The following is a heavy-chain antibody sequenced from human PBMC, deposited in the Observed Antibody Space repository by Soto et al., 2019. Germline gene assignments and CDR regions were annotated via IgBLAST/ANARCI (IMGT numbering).Heavy chain of an antibody. CDR2: IFYSGST. CDR1: GGSISSDHYY. J-gene: IGHJ6*03. Sequence: QVQLQESGPGLVKPSQTLSLTCTVSGGSISSDHYYWTWIRQRPGEGLEWIGYIFYSGSTYYNPSLKSRVTISVDTSKNQFSLKLSSVTAADTAVYYCARGIHDLLPYHYYYMDVWGKGTSVTVSS. V-gene: IGHV4-31*03. D-gene: IGHD3-22*01. CDR3: ARGIHDLLPYHYYYMDV.